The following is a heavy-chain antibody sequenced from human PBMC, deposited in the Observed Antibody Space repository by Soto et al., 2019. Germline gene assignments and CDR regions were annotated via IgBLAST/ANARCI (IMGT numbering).Heavy chain of an antibody. V-gene: IGHV3-30*18. CDR2: ISYDGSNK. Sequence: QVQLVESGGGVVQPGRSLRLSCAASGFTFSSYGMHWVRQAPGKGLEWVAVISYDGSNKYYADSVKGRFTISRDNSKNTLYLQMNSLRAEDTAVYYCAKGNGRKRCSGGSCYSGIPDYWGQGTLVTVSS. CDR1: GFTFSSYG. J-gene: IGHJ4*02. D-gene: IGHD2-15*01. CDR3: AKGNGRKRCSGGSCYSGIPDY.